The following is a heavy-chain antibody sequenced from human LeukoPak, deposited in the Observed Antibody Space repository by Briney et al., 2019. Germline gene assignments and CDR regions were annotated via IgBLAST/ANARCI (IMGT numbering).Heavy chain of an antibody. J-gene: IGHJ4*02. Sequence: PGGSLRLSCAASGFTFSGYTMSWVRQAPGKGPEWVSAVSGSGEKTYYADSVKGRFTISRDNSKGTLYLQINNLGAEDSALYYCARDFYDSTGYYYDYWGREPWSPSP. V-gene: IGHV3-23*01. CDR3: ARDFYDSTGYYYDY. CDR1: GFTFSGYT. CDR2: VSGSGEKT. D-gene: IGHD3-22*01.